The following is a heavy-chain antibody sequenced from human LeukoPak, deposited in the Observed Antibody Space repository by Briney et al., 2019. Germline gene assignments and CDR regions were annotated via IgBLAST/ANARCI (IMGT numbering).Heavy chain of an antibody. J-gene: IGHJ6*01. V-gene: IGHV1-18*01. Sequence: RASVKVSCKASAYTFSTSGMSWVRQAPGQGLEWMGWISAYNGKTNYAQKLQCRVTMTTDTSTTTAYMELRSLRTDDTAVYYCARQVDVGYYGMDVWGQGTTVIVSS. CDR3: ARQVDVGYYGMDV. CDR2: ISAYNGKT. CDR1: AYTFSTSG. D-gene: IGHD2-2*01.